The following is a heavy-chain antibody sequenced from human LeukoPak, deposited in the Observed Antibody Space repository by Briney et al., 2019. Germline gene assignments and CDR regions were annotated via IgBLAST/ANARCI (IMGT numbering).Heavy chain of an antibody. CDR2: ISSSSSYI. D-gene: IGHD6-13*01. J-gene: IGHJ3*02. CDR1: GFTFSSYS. Sequence: GGSLRLSCAASGFTFSSYSMNWVRQAPGKGLEWVSSISSSSSYIYYADSVKGRSTISRDNAKNSLYLQMNSLRAEDTAVYYCARDLEQQLDGGAFDIWGQGTMVTVSS. CDR3: ARDLEQQLDGGAFDI. V-gene: IGHV3-21*01.